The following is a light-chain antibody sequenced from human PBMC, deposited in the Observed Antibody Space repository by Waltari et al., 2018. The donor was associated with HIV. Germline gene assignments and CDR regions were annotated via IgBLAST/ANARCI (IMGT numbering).Light chain of an antibody. CDR2: GAS. CDR3: QQYGSSLVT. CDR1: QSVSSNF. V-gene: IGKV3-20*01. J-gene: IGKJ2*01. Sequence: EIVLTQSPGTLSLSPGERATLSCRASQSVSSNFLAWYLQKPGQAPRLLIYGASSRATGIPDRFSGGGSGTDFTLTISRLEPEDFAVYYCQQYGSSLVTFGQGTKLEIK.